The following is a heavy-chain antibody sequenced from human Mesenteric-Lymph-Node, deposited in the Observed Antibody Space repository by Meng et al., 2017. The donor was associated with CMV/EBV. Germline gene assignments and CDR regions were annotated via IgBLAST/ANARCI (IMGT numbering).Heavy chain of an antibody. D-gene: IGHD2-2*01. CDR3: ARVDVVPAAGGAFDV. CDR1: GFTFSTYA. Sequence: GGSLRLSCAASGFTFSTYAMHWVRQAPGKGLEWVAVISYDGSNKYYADSVKGRFTISRDNSENTLYLQMNSLRAEDTAVYYCARVDVVPAAGGAFDVWGQGTMVTVSS. V-gene: IGHV3-30-3*01. CDR2: ISYDGSNK. J-gene: IGHJ3*01.